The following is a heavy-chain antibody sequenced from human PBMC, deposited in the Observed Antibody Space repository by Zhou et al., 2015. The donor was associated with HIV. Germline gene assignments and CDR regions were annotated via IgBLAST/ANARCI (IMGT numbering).Heavy chain of an antibody. CDR1: GGTFSSYA. J-gene: IGHJ2*01. CDR3: ARDSRDITRLGEPRGWYFDL. V-gene: IGHV1-69*12. D-gene: IGHD3-16*01. CDR2: IIPIFGTA. Sequence: QVQLVQSGAEVKKPGSSVKVSCKASGGTFSSYAISWVRQAPGQGLEWMGGIIPIFGTANYAQKFQGRVTITADESTSTAYMELSSLRSEDTAVYYCARDSRDITRLGEPRGWYFDLWGRGTLVTVSS.